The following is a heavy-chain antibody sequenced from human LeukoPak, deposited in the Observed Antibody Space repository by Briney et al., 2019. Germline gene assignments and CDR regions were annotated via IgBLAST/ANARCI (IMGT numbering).Heavy chain of an antibody. CDR3: AKDRRLYSASGSPFDS. CDR2: IPYDGGNA. D-gene: IGHD3-10*01. CDR1: GFTFSSYG. V-gene: IGHV3-30*18. J-gene: IGHJ4*02. Sequence: GKSLRLSCAASGFTFSSYGMHWVRQVPGKGRESVASIPYDGGNAYYADSVKRRFPISSTNSKNTPHLQMNSLPTDHTAEYSCAKDRRLYSASGSPFDSWGQGTLVTVSS.